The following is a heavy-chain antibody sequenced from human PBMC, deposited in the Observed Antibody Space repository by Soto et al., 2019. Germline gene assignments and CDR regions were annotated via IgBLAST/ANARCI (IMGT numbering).Heavy chain of an antibody. CDR1: GGTFSTSS. CDR3: ARDVVRSTAGDS. CDR2: IIPIFTRT. Sequence: QLQLVQSGTEVKEPGSSVKVSCKASGGTFSTSSFVWVRQGPGQGLEWMGGIIPIFTRTNFAQKFQGRGTFSADEATRTTYMELLSLTSDDTAIYYCARDVVRSTAGDSWGQGTLVTVSS. J-gene: IGHJ4*02. D-gene: IGHD2-15*01. V-gene: IGHV1-69*01.